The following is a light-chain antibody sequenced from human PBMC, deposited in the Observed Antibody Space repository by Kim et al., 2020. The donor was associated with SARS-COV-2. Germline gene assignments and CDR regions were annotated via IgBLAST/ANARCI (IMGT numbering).Light chain of an antibody. CDR2: GKN. CDR1: SLRSYY. Sequence: SSELTQDPAVSVALGQTVRITCQGDSLRSYYASWYQQKPGQAPVLVIYGKNNRPSGIQDRFSGSSSGNTASLTITGAQAEEEADYYCNSRDSSGNHWVFG. J-gene: IGLJ3*02. CDR3: NSRDSSGNHWV. V-gene: IGLV3-19*01.